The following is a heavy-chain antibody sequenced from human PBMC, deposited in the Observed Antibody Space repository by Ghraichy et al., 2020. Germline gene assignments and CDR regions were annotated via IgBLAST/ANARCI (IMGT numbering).Heavy chain of an antibody. D-gene: IGHD3-22*01. Sequence: SETLSLTCTVSGGSISSYYWSWIRQPAGKGLEWIGRIYTSGSTNYNPSLKSRVTMSVDTSKNQFSLKLSSVTAADTAVYYCAREVPHYYDSSGYKARYRVFDYWGQGTLVTVSS. J-gene: IGHJ4*02. CDR3: AREVPHYYDSSGYKARYRVFDY. CDR1: GGSISSYY. V-gene: IGHV4-4*07. CDR2: IYTSGST.